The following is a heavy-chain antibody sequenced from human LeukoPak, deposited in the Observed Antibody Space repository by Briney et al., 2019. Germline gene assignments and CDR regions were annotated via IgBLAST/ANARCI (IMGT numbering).Heavy chain of an antibody. CDR1: GFTVSSNY. CDR2: IYSGGST. Sequence: TGGSLRLSCAASGFTVSSNYMSWVRQAPGKGLEWVSVIYSGGSTYYADSVKGRFTISRDNSRNTLYLQMNSLRAEDTAVYYCARGLVGATDFDYWGQGTLVTVSS. J-gene: IGHJ4*02. D-gene: IGHD1-26*01. CDR3: ARGLVGATDFDY. V-gene: IGHV3-53*05.